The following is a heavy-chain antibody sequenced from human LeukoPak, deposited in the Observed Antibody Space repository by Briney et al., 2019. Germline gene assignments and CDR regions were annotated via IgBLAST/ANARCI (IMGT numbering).Heavy chain of an antibody. Sequence: SVKVSCKASGGTFSSYAISWVRQAPGQGLEWMGGIIPIFGTANYAQKFQGRVTITTDESTSTAYMELSSLRSEDTAVYYCARDRGDFWSGHRGTTLFDPWGQGTLVTVSS. V-gene: IGHV1-69*05. D-gene: IGHD3-3*01. CDR3: ARDRGDFWSGHRGTTLFDP. CDR1: GGTFSSYA. CDR2: IIPIFGTA. J-gene: IGHJ5*02.